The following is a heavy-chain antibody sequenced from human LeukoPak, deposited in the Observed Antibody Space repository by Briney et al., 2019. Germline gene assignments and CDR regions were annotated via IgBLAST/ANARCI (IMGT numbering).Heavy chain of an antibody. CDR1: GFTFSDYY. CDR3: ARAGVDSSGYYYQGFDY. Sequence: PGGSLRLSCAASGFTFSDYYMGWIRQAPGKGLEWISHITSNGNSVYYAASVKGRFTISRDNAKNSLYLQVNSLTAEDAAVYYCARAGVDSSGYYYQGFDYWGQGTQVTVSS. D-gene: IGHD3-3*01. J-gene: IGHJ4*02. V-gene: IGHV3-11*04. CDR2: ITSNGNSV.